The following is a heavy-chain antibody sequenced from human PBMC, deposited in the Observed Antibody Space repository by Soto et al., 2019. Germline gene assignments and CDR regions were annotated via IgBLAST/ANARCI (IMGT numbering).Heavy chain of an antibody. CDR2: MNPNSGNT. CDR3: ARVIAPAADPSGGMDV. D-gene: IGHD2-15*01. CDR1: GYTFTSYD. Sequence: QVQLVQSGAEVKKPGASVKVSCKASGYTFTSYDINWVRQATGQGLEWMGWMNPNSGNTGYAQKFQGRVTMTRNTSKSTAYMELSSLRSEDTAVYYCARVIAPAADPSGGMDVWGQGTTVTVSS. J-gene: IGHJ6*02. V-gene: IGHV1-8*01.